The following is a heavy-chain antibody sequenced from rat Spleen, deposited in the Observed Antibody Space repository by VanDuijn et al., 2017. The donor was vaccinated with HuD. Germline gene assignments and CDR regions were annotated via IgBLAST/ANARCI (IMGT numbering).Heavy chain of an antibody. Sequence: QVQLLQSGAALVKPGASVKMSCKASGYTFTDHWVSWVKQSHGKSLEWIGEIFPNSDTSRFNEKFKDRATLTVDKSASTASMELSRLTSEDSAIYYCTRGPNYGVYSDYFDYWGQGVMVTVSS. J-gene: IGHJ2*01. D-gene: IGHD1-11*01. CDR1: GYTFTDHW. CDR3: TRGPNYGVYSDYFDY. V-gene: IGHV1-36*01. CDR2: IFPNSDTS.